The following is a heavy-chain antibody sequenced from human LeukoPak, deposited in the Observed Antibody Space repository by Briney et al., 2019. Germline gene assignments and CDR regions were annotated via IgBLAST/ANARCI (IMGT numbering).Heavy chain of an antibody. Sequence: GGSLRLSCAASGFTFSDYYMSWIRQAPGKGLEWVANIKQDGSEKYYVDSVKGRFTISRDNAKNSLYLQMNSLRAEDTAVYYCARGYGSGSCHFDYWGQGTLVTVSS. CDR2: IKQDGSEK. CDR1: GFTFSDYY. J-gene: IGHJ4*02. D-gene: IGHD3-10*01. V-gene: IGHV3-7*01. CDR3: ARGYGSGSCHFDY.